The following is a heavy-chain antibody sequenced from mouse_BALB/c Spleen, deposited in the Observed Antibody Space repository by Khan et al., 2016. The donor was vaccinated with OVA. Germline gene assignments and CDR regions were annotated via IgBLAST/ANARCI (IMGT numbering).Heavy chain of an antibody. J-gene: IGHJ3*01. Sequence: QVQLKQSGPGLVQPSQSLSITCTVSGFSLTTYGVHWVRQSPGKGLEWLGVIWSGGSTDYNAAFISRLSISKDSSKSHVFFKMNSLQVNDTAIDYCAKNYDYDDGLAYGGQGTLVTVSA. CDR3: AKNYDYDDGLAY. CDR2: IWSGGST. V-gene: IGHV2-2*02. D-gene: IGHD2-4*01. CDR1: GFSLTTYG.